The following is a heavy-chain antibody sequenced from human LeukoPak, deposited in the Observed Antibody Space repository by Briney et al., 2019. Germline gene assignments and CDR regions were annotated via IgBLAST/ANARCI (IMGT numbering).Heavy chain of an antibody. CDR1: GFTFSSYG. J-gene: IGHJ4*02. D-gene: IGHD3-3*01. CDR2: ISYDGSNK. V-gene: IGHV3-30*18. Sequence: GGSLRLSCAASGFTFSSYGMHWVRQAPGRGLEWVAVISYDGSNKYYADSVKGRFTLAKDNSKNTLYLQMNSLRAEDTAVYYCAKGLMDSWSGYYMDYWGQGTLVTVSS. CDR3: AKGLMDSWSGYYMDY.